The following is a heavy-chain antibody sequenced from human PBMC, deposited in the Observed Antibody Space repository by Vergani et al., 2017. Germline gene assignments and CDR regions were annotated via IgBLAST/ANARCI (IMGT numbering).Heavy chain of an antibody. Sequence: QVQLQESGPGLVKPSETLSLTCTVSGGSISSYYWSWIRQPPGKGLEWIGYIYYSGSTNYNPSLKSRVTISVDTSKNQFSLKLSSVTAADTAVYYGARSDSSGYYYVAYWGQGTLVTVSS. D-gene: IGHD3-22*01. J-gene: IGHJ4*02. CDR1: GGSISSYY. CDR2: IYYSGST. V-gene: IGHV4-59*01. CDR3: ARSDSSGYYYVAY.